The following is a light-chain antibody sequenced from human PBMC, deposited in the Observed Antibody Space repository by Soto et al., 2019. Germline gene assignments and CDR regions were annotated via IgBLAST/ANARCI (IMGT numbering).Light chain of an antibody. CDR2: KAS. V-gene: IGKV1-5*03. CDR1: PSISSW. CDR3: QQDNSYPIT. Sequence: DIQMTQSPSTLSASVGDRVTITCRASPSISSWLAWYQQKPGKAPKLLIYKASSLESGVPSRFSGSGSGTEFTLTISSLQPDDFATYYCQQDNSYPITFGQGTRLEIK. J-gene: IGKJ5*01.